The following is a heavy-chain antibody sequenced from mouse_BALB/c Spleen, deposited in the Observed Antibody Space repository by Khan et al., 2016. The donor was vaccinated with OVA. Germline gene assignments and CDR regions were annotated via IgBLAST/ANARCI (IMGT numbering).Heavy chain of an antibody. J-gene: IGHJ1*01. D-gene: IGHD1-2*01. Sequence: QVQLQQPGAELVRPGASVKLSCKASGYSFTSYWMNWMKQRPGQGLEWIGIIHPSDSETRLNQKFKDKATLTVDKSSSTAYMQVSSPTSEDSAVYSCARGTTASYWYFDVWGAGTTVTVSS. V-gene: IGHV1-61*01. CDR2: IHPSDSET. CDR1: GYSFTSYW. CDR3: ARGTTASYWYFDV.